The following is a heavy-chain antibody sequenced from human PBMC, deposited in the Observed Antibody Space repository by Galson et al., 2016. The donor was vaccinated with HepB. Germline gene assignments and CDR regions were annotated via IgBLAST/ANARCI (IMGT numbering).Heavy chain of an antibody. V-gene: IGHV3-7*01. CDR3: SREITGSYLD. D-gene: IGHD3-10*01. J-gene: IGHJ4*02. CDR1: GFTFNAHW. Sequence: SLRLSCAASGFTFNAHWMNWVRQAPGKGLEWVANIRGDGIVSYYAESVRGRFTISRDNAKNSLYLQMNGLRVDETAVYYCSREITGSYLDWGQGTLVTVSS. CDR2: IRGDGIVS.